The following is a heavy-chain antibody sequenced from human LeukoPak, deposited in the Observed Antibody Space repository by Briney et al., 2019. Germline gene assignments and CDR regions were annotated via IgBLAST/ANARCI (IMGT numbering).Heavy chain of an antibody. D-gene: IGHD3-3*01. CDR2: TNPNSGNT. V-gene: IGHV1-8*01. Sequence: ASVKVSCKASGYTFTSYDINWVRPATGQGLEWMGWTNPNSGNTGYAQKFQGRVTMTRNTSISTAYMELSSLRSEDTAVYYCARFFHAPAYYDFWSGYAGYYFDYWGQGTLVTLSS. CDR3: ARFFHAPAYYDFWSGYAGYYFDY. J-gene: IGHJ4*02. CDR1: GYTFTSYD.